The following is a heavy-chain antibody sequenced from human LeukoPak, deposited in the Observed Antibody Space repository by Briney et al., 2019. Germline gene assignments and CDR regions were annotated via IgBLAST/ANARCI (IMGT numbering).Heavy chain of an antibody. Sequence: GGSLRLSCAASEFSVGSNYMTWVRQAPGKGLEWVANIKQDGREKYYVDSVKGRFTISRDNAKNSLYLQMNSLRAEDTAVYYCARVVEWHYDYWGRGTLVTVSS. V-gene: IGHV3-7*01. J-gene: IGHJ4*02. CDR1: EFSVGSNY. D-gene: IGHD3-3*01. CDR2: IKQDGREK. CDR3: ARVVEWHYDY.